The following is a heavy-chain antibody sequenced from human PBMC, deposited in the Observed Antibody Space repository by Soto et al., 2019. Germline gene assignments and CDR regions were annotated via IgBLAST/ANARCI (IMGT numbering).Heavy chain of an antibody. J-gene: IGHJ3*02. CDR1: GYTFTSYG. D-gene: IGHD3-22*01. V-gene: IGHV1-18*01. CDR3: AGNYYDSSGYGRGAFDI. Sequence: GASVKVSCKASGYTFTSYGISWVRQAPGQGLEWMGWISAYNGNTNYAQKLQGRVTMTTDTSTSTAYMELRSLRSDDTAVYYCAGNYYDSSGYGRGAFDIWGQGTMVTVSS. CDR2: ISAYNGNT.